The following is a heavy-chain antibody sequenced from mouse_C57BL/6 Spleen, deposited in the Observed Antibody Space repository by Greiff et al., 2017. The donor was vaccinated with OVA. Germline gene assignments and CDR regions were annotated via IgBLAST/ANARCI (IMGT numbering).Heavy chain of an antibody. CDR3: ATGLLRGAFAY. CDR2: INPNNGGT. Sequence: EVQLQQSGPELVKPGASVKIPCKASGYTFTDYNMDWVKQSHGKSLEWIGDINPNNGGTIYNQKFKGKATLTVDKSSSTAYMELRSLTSEDTAVYYCATGLLRGAFAYWGQGTLVTVSA. CDR1: GYTFTDYN. J-gene: IGHJ3*01. V-gene: IGHV1-18*01. D-gene: IGHD1-1*01.